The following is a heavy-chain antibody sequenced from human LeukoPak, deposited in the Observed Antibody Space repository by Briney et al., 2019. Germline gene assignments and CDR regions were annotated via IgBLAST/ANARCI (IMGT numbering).Heavy chain of an antibody. CDR3: AKDSLPSYGGYFDY. CDR1: GFTFSSYW. Sequence: GGSLRLSCAASGFTFSSYWMTWVRQVPGKGLEWVANINQGGSEKYYVDSVKGRFTISRDNAKNSLYLQMNSLRAEDTALYYCAKDSLPSYGGYFDYWGQGTLVTVSS. J-gene: IGHJ4*02. CDR2: INQGGSEK. V-gene: IGHV3-7*05. D-gene: IGHD3-16*01.